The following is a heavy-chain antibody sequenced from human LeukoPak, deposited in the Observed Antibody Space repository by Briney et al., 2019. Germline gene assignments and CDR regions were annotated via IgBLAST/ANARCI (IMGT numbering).Heavy chain of an antibody. J-gene: IGHJ6*03. CDR2: IKQDGSEK. CDR1: GFTFSSYW. CDR3: ARDTGHLAYYYYMDV. D-gene: IGHD4-11*01. V-gene: IGHV3-7*01. Sequence: GGSLRLSCAASGFTFSSYWMSWVRQAPGKGLEWVANIKQDGSEKDYVDSVKGRFTISRDNAKNSLYLQMNSLRVEDTAVYYCARDTGHLAYYYYMDVWGKGTTVTISS.